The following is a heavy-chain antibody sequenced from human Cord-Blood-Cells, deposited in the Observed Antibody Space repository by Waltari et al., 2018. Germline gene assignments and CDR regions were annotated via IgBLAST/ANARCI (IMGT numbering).Heavy chain of an antibody. J-gene: IGHJ6*02. V-gene: IGHV3-33*01. CDR2: IWYDGSNK. D-gene: IGHD6-13*01. Sequence: QVQLVESGGGVVQPGRSLRLSCAASGFPFSSYGMHWVRQAPGKGLEGVAVIWYDGSNKYYADSVKGRFTISRDNSKNTLYLQMNSLRAEDTAVYYCARVYSSSWYYYYYGMDVWGQGTTVTVSS. CDR3: ARVYSSSWYYYYYGMDV. CDR1: GFPFSSYG.